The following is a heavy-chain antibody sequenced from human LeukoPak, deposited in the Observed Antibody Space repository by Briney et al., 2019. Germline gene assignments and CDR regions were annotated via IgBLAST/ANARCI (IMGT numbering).Heavy chain of an antibody. J-gene: IGHJ4*02. Sequence: PGGSLRLSCAASGFTVSSNYMSWVRQAPGKGLEWVSVIYSGGSTYYADSVKGRFTISRDNAKNSLFLQINSLRAEDTAVYYCARDQGYSSVWGQGTLVTVTS. CDR3: ARDQGYSSV. CDR1: GFTVSSNY. V-gene: IGHV3-66*01. CDR2: IYSGGST. D-gene: IGHD6-19*01.